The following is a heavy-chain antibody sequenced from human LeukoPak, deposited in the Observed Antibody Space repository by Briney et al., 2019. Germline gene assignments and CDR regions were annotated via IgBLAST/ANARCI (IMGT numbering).Heavy chain of an antibody. J-gene: IGHJ5*02. CDR2: IYYSGST. CDR3: ARDRTYSSNNWFDP. D-gene: IGHD6-13*01. V-gene: IGHV4-39*07. CDR1: GGSISSSSYY. Sequence: PSETLSLTCTVSGGSISSSSYYWGWIRQPPGKGLEWIGSIYYSGSTNYNPSLKSRVTMSVDTSKNQFSLKLSSVTAADTAFYYCARDRTYSSNNWFDPWGQGTLVTVSS.